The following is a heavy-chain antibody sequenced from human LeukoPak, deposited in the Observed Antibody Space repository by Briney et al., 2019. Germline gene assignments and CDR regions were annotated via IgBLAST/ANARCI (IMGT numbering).Heavy chain of an antibody. Sequence: GGSLRLSCAASGFTFDDYAMHWVRQAPGKGLEWVSLISGDGGSTYYADSVKGRFTTSRDNSKNSLYLQMNSLRTEDTALYYCAKGLTYYDILTGLKYYYGMDVWGQGTTVTVSS. CDR2: ISGDGGST. D-gene: IGHD3-9*01. CDR3: AKGLTYYDILTGLKYYYGMDV. CDR1: GFTFDDYA. V-gene: IGHV3-43*02. J-gene: IGHJ6*02.